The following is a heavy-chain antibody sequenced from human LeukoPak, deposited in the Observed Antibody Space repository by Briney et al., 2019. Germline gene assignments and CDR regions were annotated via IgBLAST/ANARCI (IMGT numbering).Heavy chain of an antibody. J-gene: IGHJ4*02. CDR2: ISYDGSNK. CDR3: ASSSAPDY. D-gene: IGHD2-15*01. Sequence: PGGSLRLSCAASGFTFSSYAMPWVRQAPGKGLEWVAVISYDGSNKYYADSVKGRFTISRDNSKNTLYLQMNSLRAEDTAVYYCASSSAPDYWGQRTLVTVSS. V-gene: IGHV3-30-3*01. CDR1: GFTFSSYA.